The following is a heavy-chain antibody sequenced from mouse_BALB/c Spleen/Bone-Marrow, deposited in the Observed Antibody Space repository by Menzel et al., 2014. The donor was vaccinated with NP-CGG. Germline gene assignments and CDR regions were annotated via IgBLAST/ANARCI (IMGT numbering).Heavy chain of an antibody. CDR3: ARDKGGYYVGGFAY. CDR2: ISDGGTYT. Sequence: EVQLVESGGGLVKPGGSLKLSCAASGFTFSDYYMYWVRQTPEKRLEWVATISDGGTYTYYSDSVKGRFTISRDNARNNLYLQMSSLKSEDTAMYYCARDKGGYYVGGFAYWGQGTLVTVSA. J-gene: IGHJ3*01. CDR1: GFTFSDYY. V-gene: IGHV5-4*02. D-gene: IGHD2-3*01.